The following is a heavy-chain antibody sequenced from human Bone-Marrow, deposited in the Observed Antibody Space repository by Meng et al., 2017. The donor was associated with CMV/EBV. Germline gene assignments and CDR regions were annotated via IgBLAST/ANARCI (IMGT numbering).Heavy chain of an antibody. CDR2: IYYSGST. J-gene: IGHJ6*02. Sequence: SETLSLTCTVSGGSISSSSYYWGWIRQPPGKGLEWIGSIYYSGSTYYNPSLKSRVTISVDTSKNQFSLKLSSVTAADTAVYYCAGDPMIGGYYYGMDVWGQGTTVTVSS. CDR3: AGDPMIGGYYYGMDV. CDR1: GGSISSSSYY. V-gene: IGHV4-39*07. D-gene: IGHD3-22*01.